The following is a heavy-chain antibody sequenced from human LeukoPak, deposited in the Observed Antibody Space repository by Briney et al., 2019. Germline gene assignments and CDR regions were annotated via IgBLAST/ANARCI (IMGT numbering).Heavy chain of an antibody. CDR3: AKELRHGILNDFWSGYRTGYHQKHAFDI. Sequence: GGSLRLSCAASGFTFSSYGMHWVRQAPGKGLEWVAVISYDGSNKYYADSVKGGFTISRDNSKNTLYLQMNSLRAEDTAVYYCAKELRHGILNDFWSGYRTGYHQKHAFDIWGQGTTVTVSS. D-gene: IGHD3-3*01. V-gene: IGHV3-30*18. CDR1: GFTFSSYG. CDR2: ISYDGSNK. J-gene: IGHJ3*02.